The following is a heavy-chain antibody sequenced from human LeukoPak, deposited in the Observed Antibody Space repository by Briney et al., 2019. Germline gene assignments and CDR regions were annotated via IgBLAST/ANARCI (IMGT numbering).Heavy chain of an antibody. Sequence: GGSLRLSCAASGFTFSSYAMRWVRQAPGKGLEWVSAISGSGGSTYYADSVKGRFTISRDNSKNTLYLQMNSLGAEDTAVYYCAKGTVAVAVYYFDYWGQGTLVTVSS. V-gene: IGHV3-23*01. CDR3: AKGTVAVAVYYFDY. J-gene: IGHJ4*02. D-gene: IGHD6-19*01. CDR1: GFTFSSYA. CDR2: ISGSGGST.